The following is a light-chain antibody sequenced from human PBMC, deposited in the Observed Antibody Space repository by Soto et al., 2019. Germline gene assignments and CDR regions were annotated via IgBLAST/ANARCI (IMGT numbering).Light chain of an antibody. Sequence: EIVLTQSPGTLSLSPGERATLSCRASQSVSSSYLAWYQQKPGQAPRLLIYGASSRATGIPDTFSGSGSGTDFTLTISRLEPEDCVVYYCQQYGSSPFTVGPGTKVDIK. J-gene: IGKJ3*01. V-gene: IGKV3-20*01. CDR2: GAS. CDR3: QQYGSSPFT. CDR1: QSVSSSY.